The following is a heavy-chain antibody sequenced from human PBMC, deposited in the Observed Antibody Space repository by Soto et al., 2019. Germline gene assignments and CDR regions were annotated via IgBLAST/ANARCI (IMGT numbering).Heavy chain of an antibody. D-gene: IGHD6-19*01. CDR1: GFTFSNYS. CDR2: ISSSSSYTT. Sequence: GGSLRLSCAASGFTFSNYSMNWVRQAPGKGLEWVSSISSSSSYTTHHGAPVQGRFTVSRDDSMNPLYLQMNSLKTEDTAVYYCVRVQLSSVRYKSPDYWGQGTLVTVSS. CDR3: VRVQLSSVRYKSPDY. J-gene: IGHJ4*02. V-gene: IGHV3-21*04.